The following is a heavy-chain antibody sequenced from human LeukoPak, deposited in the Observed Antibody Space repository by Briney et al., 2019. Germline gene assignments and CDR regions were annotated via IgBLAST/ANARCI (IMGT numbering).Heavy chain of an antibody. D-gene: IGHD5-18*01. V-gene: IGHV2-70*11. J-gene: IGHJ4*02. Sequence: LRLSCAASGFTFSSHEMNWVRQAPGKGLEWLARIDWDDDKYYSTSLKTRLTISKDTSKNQVVLTMTNMDPVDTATYYCARIAPAAMAFDYWGQGTLVTVSS. CDR3: ARIAPAAMAFDY. CDR1: GFTFSSHEM. CDR2: IDWDDDK.